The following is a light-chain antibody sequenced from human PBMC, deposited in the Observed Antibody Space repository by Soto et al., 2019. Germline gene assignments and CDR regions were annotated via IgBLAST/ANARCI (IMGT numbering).Light chain of an antibody. CDR2: RAS. CDR1: QNIYSN. J-gene: IGKJ1*01. CDR3: QQYHNLWA. V-gene: IGKV3-15*01. Sequence: IPLTQSPATVSVSPGETVTLSCRASQNIYSNLGWYQQRPGQAPRLIIYRASTRATGIPARFSGSGSGTEFTLTINSLQSDDFAVYYCQQYHNLWAFGRGTKVDIK.